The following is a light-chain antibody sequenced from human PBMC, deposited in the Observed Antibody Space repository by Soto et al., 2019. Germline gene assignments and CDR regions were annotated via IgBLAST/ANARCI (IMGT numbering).Light chain of an antibody. J-gene: IGLJ2*01. CDR3: QTWGTGIPVV. CDR2: VNTDGSH. CDR1: SGHSRYA. Sequence: QPVLTQSPSASASLGASVKLTCTLSSGHSRYAIAWHQQQPDKGPRYLMKVNTDGSHNKGDGIPDRFSGSSSGAERYLTISSLQSEDEADYYCQTWGTGIPVVFGGGTKLTVL. V-gene: IGLV4-69*01.